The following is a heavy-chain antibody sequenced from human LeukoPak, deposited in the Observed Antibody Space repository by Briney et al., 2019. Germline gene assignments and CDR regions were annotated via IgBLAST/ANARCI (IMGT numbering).Heavy chain of an antibody. CDR3: ARPGPDAFDI. V-gene: IGHV3-66*04. CDR2: IYSGGST. J-gene: IGHJ3*02. Sequence: PGGSLRLSCAASGFTVSSNYMSWVRQAPGKGLEWVSVIYSGGSTYYADSAKGRFTFSRDNSKNTLYLQMNSLRAEDTAVYYCARPGPDAFDIWGQGTMVTVSS. CDR1: GFTVSSNY.